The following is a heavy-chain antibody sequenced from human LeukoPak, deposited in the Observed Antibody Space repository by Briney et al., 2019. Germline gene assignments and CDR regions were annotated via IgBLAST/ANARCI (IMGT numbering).Heavy chain of an antibody. V-gene: IGHV3-23*01. Sequence: PGGSLRLSCAASGFTFSDYAMTWVRQAPGKGLEWVSSISSRNGNTFHSDSVKGRFTISRDDSKNTLYLQMNTLRAEDTAVYYCTTLSYDVHYWGRGTLVTVSS. CDR2: ISSRNGNT. CDR3: TTLSYDVHY. CDR1: GFTFSDYA. D-gene: IGHD3-3*01. J-gene: IGHJ4*02.